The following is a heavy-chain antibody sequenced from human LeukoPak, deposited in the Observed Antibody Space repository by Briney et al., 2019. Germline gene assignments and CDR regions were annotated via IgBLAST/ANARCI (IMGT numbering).Heavy chain of an antibody. Sequence: GGSLRLSCAASGFTFSDYWIHWVRQAPGKGLVWVSRINTDGSITNYADSVKGRFTISRDNSKNTLYLQMNSLRAEDTAVYYCAKDRYGIAAAGGPPAPPGYFDYWGQGTLVTVSS. V-gene: IGHV3-74*01. D-gene: IGHD6-13*01. CDR2: INTDGSIT. CDR1: GFTFSDYW. J-gene: IGHJ4*02. CDR3: AKDRYGIAAAGGPPAPPGYFDY.